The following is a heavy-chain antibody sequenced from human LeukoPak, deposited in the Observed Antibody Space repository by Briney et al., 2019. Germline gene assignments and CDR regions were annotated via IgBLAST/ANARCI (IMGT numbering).Heavy chain of an antibody. Sequence: ASVKVSCKASGYTFTGYYMHWVRQAPGQGLEWMGWINPNSGGTNYAQKFQGRVTMTRDTSISTAYMELSRLRSDDTAVYYCAIYSYGSADAFDIWGQGTMVTVSS. CDR2: INPNSGGT. D-gene: IGHD5-18*01. J-gene: IGHJ3*02. CDR3: AIYSYGSADAFDI. V-gene: IGHV1-2*02. CDR1: GYTFTGYY.